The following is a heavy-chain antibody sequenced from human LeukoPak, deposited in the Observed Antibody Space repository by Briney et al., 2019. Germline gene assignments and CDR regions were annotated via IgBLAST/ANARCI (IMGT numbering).Heavy chain of an antibody. V-gene: IGHV4-59*01. D-gene: IGHD3-9*01. CDR2: INYSGST. CDR1: GGSISGYY. Sequence: SETLSLTCTGAGGSISGYYWSWVRQPPGKGLEWVGYINYSGSTNYNPSLKSRVTISVDTSKNQFSLKLTSVTAADTAVYHCVRYFDWPYAFDIWRQGTMVTVSS. CDR3: VRYFDWPYAFDI. J-gene: IGHJ3*02.